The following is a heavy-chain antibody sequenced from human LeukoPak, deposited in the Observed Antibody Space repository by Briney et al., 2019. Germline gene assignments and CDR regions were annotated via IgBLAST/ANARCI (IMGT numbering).Heavy chain of an antibody. CDR1: GYTFTSYA. CDR2: INADNGNT. V-gene: IGHV1-3*01. D-gene: IGHD1-26*01. Sequence: ASVKVSCKASGYTFTSYAMHWVRQAPGQRLEWMGWINADNGNTKYAQKFQGRVTITRDTSASTAYMELNSLRSEDTAVYYCARECSGSYCDYWGQGTLVTVSS. J-gene: IGHJ4*02. CDR3: ARECSGSYCDY.